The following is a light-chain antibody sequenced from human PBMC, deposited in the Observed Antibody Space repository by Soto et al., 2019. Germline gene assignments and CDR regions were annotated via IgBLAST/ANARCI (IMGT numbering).Light chain of an antibody. CDR3: CSYAGPNTFV. J-gene: IGLJ1*01. Sequence: QSALTQPASVSGSPGQSITISCTGTSSDVGSYNLVSWYQQHPGKAPKLMIYEGNKRPSGVSNRFSGSKSANTASLTISGLQTEDEADYYCCSYAGPNTFVFGTGTKRTVL. CDR2: EGN. CDR1: SSDVGSYNL. V-gene: IGLV2-23*01.